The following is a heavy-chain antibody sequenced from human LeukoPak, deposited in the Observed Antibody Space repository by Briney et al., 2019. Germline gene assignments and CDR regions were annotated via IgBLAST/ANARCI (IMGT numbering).Heavy chain of an antibody. CDR3: AKDHEQRNYYYYMDV. CDR1: GFTFSSYA. D-gene: IGHD6-25*01. CDR2: ISGSGGST. V-gene: IGHV3-23*01. Sequence: GGSLRLSCAASGFTFSSYAMSWVRQAPGKGLEWVSAISGSGGSTYYADSVKGRFTISRDNSKNTLYLQMNSLRAEDTAVYYCAKDHEQRNYYYYMDVWGKGTTVTVSS. J-gene: IGHJ6*03.